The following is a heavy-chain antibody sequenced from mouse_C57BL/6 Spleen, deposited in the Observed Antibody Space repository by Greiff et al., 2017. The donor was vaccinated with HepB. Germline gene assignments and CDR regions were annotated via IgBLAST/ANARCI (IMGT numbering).Heavy chain of an antibody. D-gene: IGHD2-3*01. Sequence: EVKLMESGPVLVKPGASVKMSCKASGYTFTDYYMNWVKQSHGKSLEWIGVINPYNGGTSYNQKFKGKATLTVDKSSSTAYMELNSLTSEDSAVYYCARHDGPRGTYAMDYWGQGTSVTVSS. CDR3: ARHDGPRGTYAMDY. V-gene: IGHV1-19*01. CDR1: GYTFTDYY. J-gene: IGHJ4*01. CDR2: INPYNGGT.